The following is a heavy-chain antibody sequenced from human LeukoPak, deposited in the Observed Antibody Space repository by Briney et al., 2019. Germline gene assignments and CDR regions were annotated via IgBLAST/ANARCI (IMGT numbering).Heavy chain of an antibody. J-gene: IGHJ4*02. CDR2: IYHNGST. CDR1: GGSIASGGYY. Sequence: SETLSLTCTVSGGSIASGGYYWGWIRQPPGKGLEWIGYIYHNGSTYYNPSLKSRVTISVDRSKNQFSLKLSSVTAADTAVYYCARGRGRHDFWSGYHSFDYWGQGTLVTVSS. D-gene: IGHD3-3*01. CDR3: ARGRGRHDFWSGYHSFDY. V-gene: IGHV4-30-2*01.